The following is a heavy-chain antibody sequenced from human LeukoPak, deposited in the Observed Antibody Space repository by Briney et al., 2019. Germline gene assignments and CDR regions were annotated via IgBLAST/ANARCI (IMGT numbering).Heavy chain of an antibody. J-gene: IGHJ4*02. CDR2: ISGSGGST. CDR1: GFTFSSYA. Sequence: GGSLRLSCAASGFTFSSYAMSWVRQAPGKVLEWVSAISGSGGSTYYADSVKSRFTISRDNSKNTLYLQMNSLRAEDTAVYYCVRPSRGSRAAAEFDYWGQGTLVTVAS. V-gene: IGHV3-23*01. CDR3: VRPSRGSRAAAEFDY. D-gene: IGHD6-13*01.